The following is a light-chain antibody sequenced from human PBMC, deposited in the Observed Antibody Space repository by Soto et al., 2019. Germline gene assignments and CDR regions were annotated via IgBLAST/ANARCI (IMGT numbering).Light chain of an antibody. CDR1: QSLGNW. CDR2: KAS. Sequence: DIQMTQSPSTLSASVGDRVTITCRASQSLGNWLAWYQQKPGKAPKLLIYKASTLEGGVPSRFSGSGSGTEFTLPISSLQPDDFATYYCQQYKTFGQGTRVELK. J-gene: IGKJ1*01. V-gene: IGKV1-5*03. CDR3: QQYKT.